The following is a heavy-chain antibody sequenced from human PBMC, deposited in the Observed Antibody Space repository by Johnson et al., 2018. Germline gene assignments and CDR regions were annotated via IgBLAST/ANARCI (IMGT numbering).Heavy chain of an antibody. V-gene: IGHV3-30*03. Sequence: VQLVESGGGVVQPGRSLRLSCAASGFTFSSYGMHWVRQAPGKGLEWVAVISYDGSNKYYADSVKGRFTISRDNAKNSLYPQMNSLRAEDTAGHYCARERGADDAFDIWGQGTMVTVAS. CDR3: ARERGADDAFDI. CDR2: ISYDGSNK. J-gene: IGHJ3*02. CDR1: GFTFSSYG. D-gene: IGHD4-17*01.